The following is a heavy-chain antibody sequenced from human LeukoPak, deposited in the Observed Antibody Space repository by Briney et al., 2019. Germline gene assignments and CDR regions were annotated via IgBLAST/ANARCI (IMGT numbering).Heavy chain of an antibody. D-gene: IGHD4-11*01. CDR2: INTDGSST. V-gene: IGHV3-74*01. CDR3: ATMTSH. Sequence: RGSLRLSCAASGFTINSYWMHWVRHAPGKGLVWVSRINTDGSSTVYADSVRGRFTISRDNAKNTLYLQMNSLRAEDTAVYYCATMTSHWGQGTLVTVSS. CDR1: GFTINSYW. J-gene: IGHJ4*02.